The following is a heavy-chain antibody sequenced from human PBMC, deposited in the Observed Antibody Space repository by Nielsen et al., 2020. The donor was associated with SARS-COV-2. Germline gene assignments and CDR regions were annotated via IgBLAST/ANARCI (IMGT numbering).Heavy chain of an antibody. J-gene: IGHJ4*02. Sequence: GESLKISCAASGFSFSNYGMHWVRQAPGKGLVWVSRINSDGSSTSYADSVKGRFTISRDNAKNTLYLQMNSLRAEDTAVYYCAKDRYYDFWSGTQGDYWGQGTLVTVSS. V-gene: IGHV3-74*01. CDR2: INSDGSST. D-gene: IGHD3-3*01. CDR1: GFSFSNYG. CDR3: AKDRYYDFWSGTQGDY.